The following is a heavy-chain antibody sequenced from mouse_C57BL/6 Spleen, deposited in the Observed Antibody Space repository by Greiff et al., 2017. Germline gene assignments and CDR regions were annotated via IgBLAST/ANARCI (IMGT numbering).Heavy chain of an antibody. V-gene: IGHV1-82*01. D-gene: IGHD1-2*01. CDR3: AREAYYYGSFDY. J-gene: IGHJ2*01. CDR2: IYPGDGDT. Sequence: QVQLQQSGPELVKPGASVKISCKASGYAFSSSWMNWVKQRPGKGLEWIGRIYPGDGDTNYNGKFKGKATLTADKSSSTAYMQLSSLTSEDSAVYFCAREAYYYGSFDYWGQGTTLTVSS. CDR1: GYAFSSSW.